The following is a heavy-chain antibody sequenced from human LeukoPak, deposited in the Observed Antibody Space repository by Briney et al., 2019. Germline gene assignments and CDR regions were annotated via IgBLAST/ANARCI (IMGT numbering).Heavy chain of an antibody. Sequence: SETLSLTCAVYGGSFSGYYWSWIRQPAGKGLEWIGEINHSGSTNYNPSLKSRVSISVDTSKNQFSLKLSSVTAADTAVYYCARAPSKRYYYYGMDVWGQGTTVTVSS. V-gene: IGHV4-34*01. CDR3: ARAPSKRYYYYGMDV. CDR1: GGSFSGYY. J-gene: IGHJ6*02. CDR2: INHSGST. D-gene: IGHD2-2*01.